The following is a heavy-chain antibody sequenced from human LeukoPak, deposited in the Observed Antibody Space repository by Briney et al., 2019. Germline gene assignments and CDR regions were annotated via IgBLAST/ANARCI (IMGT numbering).Heavy chain of an antibody. Sequence: SETLSLTCTVSGGSIGSSSYYWGWIRQPPGKGLEWIGSIYYSGSTYYNPSLKSRVTISVDTSKNQFSLELSSVTAADTAVYYCASASTVTRLYYFDYWGQGTLVTVSS. CDR3: ASASTVTRLYYFDY. V-gene: IGHV4-39*01. CDR2: IYYSGST. D-gene: IGHD4-11*01. J-gene: IGHJ4*02. CDR1: GGSIGSSSYY.